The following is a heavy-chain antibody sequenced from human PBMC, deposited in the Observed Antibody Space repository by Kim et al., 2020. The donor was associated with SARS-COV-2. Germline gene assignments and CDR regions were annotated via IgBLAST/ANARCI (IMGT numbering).Heavy chain of an antibody. J-gene: IGHJ5*02. Sequence: GGSLRLSCAASGFIFNSNIINWVRQAPGKGLEWVSLISGSGATTSYADAVKGRFTIYRDNSKKTLYLQMDSLRAEDTAVYFCAKGGGYHFDPWGQGTLVT. CDR3: AKGGGYHFDP. CDR1: GFIFNSNI. V-gene: IGHV3-23*01. CDR2: ISGSGATT. D-gene: IGHD3-22*01.